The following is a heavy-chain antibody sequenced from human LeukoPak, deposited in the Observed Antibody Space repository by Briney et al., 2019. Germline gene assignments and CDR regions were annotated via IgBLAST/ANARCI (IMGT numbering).Heavy chain of an antibody. CDR2: IPAYNGNT. V-gene: IGHV1-18*01. Sequence: GASVQVTCKASCYTFISYGCSWVRQALGRGLVWMVWIPAYNGNTNYAPKQQGRVTMTTDTSTSTAYKEMRSLRSDDTTMYYWARALYRGSQAFDYWGQGPLVTVSS. CDR1: CYTFISYG. CDR3: ARALYRGSQAFDY. J-gene: IGHJ4*02. D-gene: IGHD1-26*01.